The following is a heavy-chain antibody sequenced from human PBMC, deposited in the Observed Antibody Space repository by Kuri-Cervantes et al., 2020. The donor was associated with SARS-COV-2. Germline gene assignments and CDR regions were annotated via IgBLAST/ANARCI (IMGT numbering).Heavy chain of an antibody. Sequence: LSLTCAASGFTFSSYEMNWVRQAPGKGLEWVSYISSSGSTIYYADSVKGRFTISRDNAKNSLYLQMNSLRAEDTAVYYCAKAKTTVTTFDYWGQGTLVTVSS. V-gene: IGHV3-48*03. CDR1: GFTFSSYE. J-gene: IGHJ4*02. CDR2: ISSSGSTI. CDR3: AKAKTTVTTFDY. D-gene: IGHD4-17*01.